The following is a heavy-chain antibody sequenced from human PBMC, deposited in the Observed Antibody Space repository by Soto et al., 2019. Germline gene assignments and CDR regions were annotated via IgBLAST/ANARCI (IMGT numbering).Heavy chain of an antibody. CDR2: ICPGDSDT. D-gene: IGHD6-13*01. J-gene: IGHJ4*03. Sequence: EVQLVQSGPEVTKPGESLKISCKASGYGFTTYWIAWVRQMPGKGLEWMGIICPGDSDTKYSPSFQGQVTISADKSISTAFLQWSSLKASDTAMYYCARHGAGFDYWGHGTLVTVSS. V-gene: IGHV5-51*01. CDR3: ARHGAGFDY. CDR1: GYGFTTYW.